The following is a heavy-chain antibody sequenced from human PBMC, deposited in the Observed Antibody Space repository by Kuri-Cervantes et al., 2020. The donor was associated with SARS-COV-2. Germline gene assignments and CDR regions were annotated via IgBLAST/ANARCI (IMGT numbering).Heavy chain of an antibody. CDR2: ISSSGSTI. V-gene: IGHV3-48*03. D-gene: IGHD6-6*01. Sequence: GESLKISCAASGFTFSSYEMNWVRQAPGKGLEWVSYISSSGSTIYYADSVKGRFAISRDNSKNTLYLQMNSLRAEDTAVYYCAKDDYSSSGLPSIRRALYYYYGMDVWGQGTTVTVSS. J-gene: IGHJ6*02. CDR3: AKDDYSSSGLPSIRRALYYYYGMDV. CDR1: GFTFSSYE.